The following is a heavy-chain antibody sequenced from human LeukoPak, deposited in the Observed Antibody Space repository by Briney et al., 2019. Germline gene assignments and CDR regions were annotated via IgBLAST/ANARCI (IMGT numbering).Heavy chain of an antibody. CDR1: GYTFTDSY. Sequence: ASVKVSCKASGYTFTDSYIHWVRQAPGQGLEWMGWINPDSGGTSYAQKFQDRVTMTRDTSISTAYMELSSLRSDDTAAYYCARAAAAAMANYFDYWGQGALVTVAS. D-gene: IGHD2-2*01. CDR2: INPDSGGT. V-gene: IGHV1-2*02. J-gene: IGHJ4*02. CDR3: ARAAAAAMANYFDY.